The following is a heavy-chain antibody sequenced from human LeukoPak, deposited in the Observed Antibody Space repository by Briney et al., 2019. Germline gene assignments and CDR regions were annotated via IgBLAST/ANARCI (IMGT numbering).Heavy chain of an antibody. CDR2: IKQGGSEK. J-gene: IGHJ4*02. CDR3: ARVPLGGVSSPAPSFDY. CDR1: GFTFSSYW. D-gene: IGHD3-16*01. V-gene: IGHV3-7*01. Sequence: GGSLRLSCAASGFTFSSYWMSWVRQAPGKGLEWVANIKQGGSEKYYVDSVKGRFTISRDNAKNSLYLQMNSLRAEDTAVYYCARVPLGGVSSPAPSFDYWGQGTLVTVSS.